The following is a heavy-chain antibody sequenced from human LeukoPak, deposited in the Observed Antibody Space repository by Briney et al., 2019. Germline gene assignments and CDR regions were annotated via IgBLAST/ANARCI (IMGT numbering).Heavy chain of an antibody. J-gene: IGHJ4*02. CDR3: TTAGLAVAADFDY. CDR1: GFTFSNAW. V-gene: IGHV3-15*01. D-gene: IGHD6-19*01. Sequence: GGSLRLSCAASGFTFSNAWMGWVRQAPGKGLEWVGRIKSKTDGGTTDYAAPVKGRFTISRDDSKNTLYLQMNSLKTEDTAVYYCTTAGLAVAADFDYWGQGTLVTVSS. CDR2: IKSKTDGGTT.